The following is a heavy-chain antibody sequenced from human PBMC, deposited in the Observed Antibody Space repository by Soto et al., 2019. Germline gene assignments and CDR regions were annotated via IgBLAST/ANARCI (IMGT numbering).Heavy chain of an antibody. CDR2: INGDGSSI. V-gene: IGHV3-74*03. Sequence: EVRLVESGGDLVQPGGSLRLSCAASGFPFSSYWMHWVRQAPGKGLEWVSRINGDGSSIKYADSVKGRFTISRDNAKNTRYLQMNSLRVEDAAVYYCTRRGCSTTGCYFNWGRGTLVTVSS. CDR3: TRRGCSTTGCYFN. CDR1: GFPFSSYW. D-gene: IGHD2-2*01. J-gene: IGHJ4*02.